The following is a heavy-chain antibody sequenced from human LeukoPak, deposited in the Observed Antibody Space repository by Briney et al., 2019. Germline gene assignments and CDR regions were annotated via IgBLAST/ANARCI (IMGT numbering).Heavy chain of an antibody. CDR1: GFTFSSYS. D-gene: IGHD2-8*01. J-gene: IGHJ6*03. V-gene: IGHV3-21*01. CDR3: ARDPCTNGVSYTGTYYYYYMDV. CDR2: ISSSSSYI. Sequence: GGSLRLSCAASGFTFSSYSMNWVRQAPGKGLEWVSSISSSSSYIYYADSAKGRSTISRDNAKNSLYLQMNGLRAEDTAVYYCARDPCTNGVSYTGTYYYYYMDVWGKGTTVTVSS.